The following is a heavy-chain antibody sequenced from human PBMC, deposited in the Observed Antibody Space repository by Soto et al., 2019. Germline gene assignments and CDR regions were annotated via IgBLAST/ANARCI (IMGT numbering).Heavy chain of an antibody. Sequence: LRLSCAASGFTFSSYAMSWVRQAPGKGLEWVSAISGSGGSTYYADSVKGRFTISRDNSKNTLYLQMNSLRAEDTAVYYCAKGQSIGVVIIPPLAYWGQGTLVTVSS. CDR2: ISGSGGST. CDR3: AKGQSIGVVIIPPLAY. J-gene: IGHJ4*02. V-gene: IGHV3-23*01. CDR1: GFTFSSYA. D-gene: IGHD3-3*01.